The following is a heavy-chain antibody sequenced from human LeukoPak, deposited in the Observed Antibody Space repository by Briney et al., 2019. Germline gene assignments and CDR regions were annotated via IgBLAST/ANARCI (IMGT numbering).Heavy chain of an antibody. J-gene: IGHJ4*01. V-gene: IGHV3-7*01. CDR1: GFTFTGYA. CDR2: IKQNGGEK. Sequence: GGSLRLSCAASGFTFTGYAMSWVRQAPGKGLEWVASIKQNGGEKSYVDSVKGRFTISRDNAKNSLYLQMSSLRAEDTAVYYCARDGTAAGLYFDLWGQGTLVTVSS. CDR3: ARDGTAAGLYFDL. D-gene: IGHD6-13*01.